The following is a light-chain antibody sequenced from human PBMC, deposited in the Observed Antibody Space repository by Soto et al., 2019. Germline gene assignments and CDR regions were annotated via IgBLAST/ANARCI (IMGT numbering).Light chain of an antibody. CDR3: QQYGTYPLT. CDR2: DAS. J-gene: IGKJ4*01. Sequence: DLQMTQSPSTLSASVGDRVTITCRASQSISSWVAWYQQIPGKAPKLLIYDASSLDSGVPSRFSGSGSGTEFTLTISSLLPDDFASYYCQQYGTYPLTFGGGTKVEIK. V-gene: IGKV1-5*01. CDR1: QSISSW.